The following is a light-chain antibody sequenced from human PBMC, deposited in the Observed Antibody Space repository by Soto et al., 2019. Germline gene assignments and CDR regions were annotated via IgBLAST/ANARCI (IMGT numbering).Light chain of an antibody. J-gene: IGLJ1*01. Sequence: QSVLTQPASVSGSPGQSITISCTGTSSDVGAYNYDSWYQQHPGKVPKLIIYDVNNRPSGVSNRFSGSKSGNTASLTISGLQTEDEADYYCSSQASATYYVFGTGTKVTVL. V-gene: IGLV2-14*01. CDR3: SSQASATYYV. CDR2: DVN. CDR1: SSDVGAYNY.